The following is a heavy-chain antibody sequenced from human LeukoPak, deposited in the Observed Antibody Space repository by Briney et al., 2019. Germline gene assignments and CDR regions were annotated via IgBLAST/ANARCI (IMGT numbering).Heavy chain of an antibody. CDR1: GFTFSSYW. CDR2: IKQDGSEK. J-gene: IGHJ6*03. Sequence: PGGSLRLSCAASGFTFSSYWMSWVRQAPGKGLEWVANIKQDGSEKYYVDSVKGRFTISRDNAKNSLYLQMNSLRAEDTAVYYCARVGYYGSGSYRPAYYYYYYYMDVWGKGTTVTVSS. CDR3: ARVGYYGSGSYRPAYYYYYYYMDV. D-gene: IGHD3-10*01. V-gene: IGHV3-7*01.